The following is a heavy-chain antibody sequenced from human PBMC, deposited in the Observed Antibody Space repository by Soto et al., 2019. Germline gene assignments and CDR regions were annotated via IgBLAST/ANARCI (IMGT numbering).Heavy chain of an antibody. CDR2: VNPTGST. J-gene: IGHJ3*02. CDR1: GGSFSGYY. Sequence: HVQVQQWGAGLLKSSEALSLTCAVYGGSFSGYYWSWIRQSPGKGLEWIGEVNPTGSTKYNPSLKSRVTISVDPSKNQFSLNLNSVTAADTALYYCARSREQWLVDAFDIWGQGTMVTVSS. D-gene: IGHD6-19*01. CDR3: ARSREQWLVDAFDI. V-gene: IGHV4-34*01.